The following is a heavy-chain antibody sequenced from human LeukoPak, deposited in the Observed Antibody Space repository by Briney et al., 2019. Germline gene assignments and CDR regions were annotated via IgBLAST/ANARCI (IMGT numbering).Heavy chain of an antibody. D-gene: IGHD3-22*01. Sequence: SETLSLTCTVSGGSISSYYWSWIRQPPGKGLEWIGYIYYSGSTNYNPSLKSRVTISVDTSKNQFSLKLSSVTAADTAVYYCATARLVSGYYYSDYWGQGTLVTVSS. CDR2: IYYSGST. J-gene: IGHJ4*02. V-gene: IGHV4-59*01. CDR3: ATARLVSGYYYSDY. CDR1: GGSISSYY.